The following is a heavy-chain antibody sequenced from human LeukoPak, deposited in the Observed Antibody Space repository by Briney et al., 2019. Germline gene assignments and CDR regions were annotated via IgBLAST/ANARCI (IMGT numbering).Heavy chain of an antibody. CDR1: GFTFSSYW. Sequence: GGSLRLSCAASGFTFSSYWMSWVRQAPGKGLEWVANIKQDGSEKYYVDSVKGRFTISRDNAKNSLYLQMNSLRAEDTAVYYCARQVDYDFWSGYSAYHDAFDIWGQGTMVTVSS. CDR2: IKQDGSEK. V-gene: IGHV3-7*01. D-gene: IGHD3-3*01. CDR3: ARQVDYDFWSGYSAYHDAFDI. J-gene: IGHJ3*02.